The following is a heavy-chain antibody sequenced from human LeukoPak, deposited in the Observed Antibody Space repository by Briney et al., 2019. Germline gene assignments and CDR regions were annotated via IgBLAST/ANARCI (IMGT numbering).Heavy chain of an antibody. V-gene: IGHV3-30*04. D-gene: IGHD4/OR15-4a*01. Sequence: PGGSLRLSCAASGFIFRSYQMHWVRQAPGKGLEWVALISYDGSDKYYADSVKGRFTISRDNSKITLYLQINSPRPDDSAVYYCARGAGYDFGDHFDSWGQGTLVTVSS. CDR3: ARGAGYDFGDHFDS. CDR1: GFIFRSYQ. CDR2: ISYDGSDK. J-gene: IGHJ4*02.